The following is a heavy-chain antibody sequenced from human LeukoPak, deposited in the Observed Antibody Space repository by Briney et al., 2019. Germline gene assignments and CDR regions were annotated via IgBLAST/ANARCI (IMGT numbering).Heavy chain of an antibody. V-gene: IGHV3-30*04. D-gene: IGHD1-26*01. CDR3: ARDKGASDY. CDR1: GFTFSSYA. CDR2: MSYDGGNK. J-gene: IGHJ4*02. Sequence: PGRSLRLSCAASGFTFSSYAMHWVRQAPGKGLEWVAVMSYDGGNKYYADSVKGRFTISRDNSKNTLYLQMNSLRAEDTAVYYCARDKGASDYWGQGTLVTVSS.